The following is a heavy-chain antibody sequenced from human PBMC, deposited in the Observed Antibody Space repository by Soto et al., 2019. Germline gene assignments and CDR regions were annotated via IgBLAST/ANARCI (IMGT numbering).Heavy chain of an antibody. CDR3: ARDLSSDDYYYYGTDV. Sequence: SETLSLTCTVSGGSISSGGYYWSWIRQPPGKGLEWIGNIYYSGSTYYNPSLKSRVTISVDTSKNQFSLKLSSVTAADTAVYYCARDLSSDDYYYYGTDVWGQGTPVTVSS. J-gene: IGHJ6*02. CDR1: GGSISSGGYY. V-gene: IGHV4-30-4*01. CDR2: IYYSGST.